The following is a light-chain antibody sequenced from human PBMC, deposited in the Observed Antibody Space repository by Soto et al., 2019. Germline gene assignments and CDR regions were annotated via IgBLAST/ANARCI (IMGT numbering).Light chain of an antibody. V-gene: IGKV1-5*01. Sequence: DIQMTQSPSTLSASVGDRVTITCRASQNISTWLAWFQQKPGKAPNLLIYDASSLQSGVPSRFSGSGSGTQFTLIISSLQHDDVASYFCQQYNSYSITFGQGTRLEIK. CDR2: DAS. J-gene: IGKJ5*01. CDR3: QQYNSYSIT. CDR1: QNISTW.